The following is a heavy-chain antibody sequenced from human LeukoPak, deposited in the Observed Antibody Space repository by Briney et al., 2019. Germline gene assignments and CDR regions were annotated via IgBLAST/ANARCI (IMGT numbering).Heavy chain of an antibody. V-gene: IGHV6-1*01. CDR1: GDSVASNSAT. CDR2: TYYRSEWSN. Sequence: SQTLSLTCAISGDSVASNSATWTWIRQYPSRGLEWLGRTYYRSEWSNDYAVSVKSRINITPDTSKNQFSLQLNSVTPEDTAVYHCARARTGDGKRLFDYWGQGTLVTVSS. D-gene: IGHD6-19*01. J-gene: IGHJ4*02. CDR3: ARARTGDGKRLFDY.